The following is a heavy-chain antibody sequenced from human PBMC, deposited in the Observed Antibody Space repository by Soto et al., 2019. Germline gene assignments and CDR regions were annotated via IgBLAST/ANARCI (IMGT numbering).Heavy chain of an antibody. CDR1: GFTFSSYS. CDR2: ISSSSSYI. D-gene: IGHD5-12*01. Sequence: GGSLRLSCAASGFTFSSYSMNGVRQAPGKGREGVSSISSSSSYIYYADSVKGRFTISRDNAKNSLYLQMNSLRAEDPAVYYCAKAGAIVATYYYYGMDVWGQGTTVTVSS. J-gene: IGHJ6*02. V-gene: IGHV3-21*04. CDR3: AKAGAIVATYYYYGMDV.